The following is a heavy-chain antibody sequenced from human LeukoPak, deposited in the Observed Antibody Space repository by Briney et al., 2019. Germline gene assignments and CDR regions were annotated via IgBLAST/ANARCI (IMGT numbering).Heavy chain of an antibody. CDR1: GFAFSSYA. CDR2: ISGSGGST. Sequence: GGSLRLSCAASGFAFSSYAMSWVRQAPGKGLEWVSAISGSGGSTYYADSVKGRFTISRDNSKNTLYLQMNSLRAEDTAVYYCAKGVGWDLTPFDYWGQGTLVTVSS. V-gene: IGHV3-23*01. D-gene: IGHD1-26*01. CDR3: AKGVGWDLTPFDY. J-gene: IGHJ4*02.